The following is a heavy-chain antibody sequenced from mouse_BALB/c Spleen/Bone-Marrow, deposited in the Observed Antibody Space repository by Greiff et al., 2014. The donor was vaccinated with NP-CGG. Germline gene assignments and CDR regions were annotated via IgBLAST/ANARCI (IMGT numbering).Heavy chain of an antibody. CDR1: GFTFSDYY. J-gene: IGHJ4*01. D-gene: IGHD2-10*02. V-gene: IGHV5-4*02. Sequence: EVKLVESGGGLVKPGGSLKLFCAASGFTFSDYYMYWVRQTPEKRLEWVATISDGGTYTFYPDSVKGRFTISRDNAKNNLYLQMSSLQSEDTAMYYCTRSGKRYGAMDYWGQGTSVTVSS. CDR3: TRSGKRYGAMDY. CDR2: ISDGGTYT.